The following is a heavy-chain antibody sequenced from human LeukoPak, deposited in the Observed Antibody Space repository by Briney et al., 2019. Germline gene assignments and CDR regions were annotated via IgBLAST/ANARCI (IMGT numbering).Heavy chain of an antibody. D-gene: IGHD1-14*01. Sequence: PGGSLRLSCAPSGFTFSSYTMLWVRQAPGKGLEWVSAISGSSGTTNYAGSVKGRFTISRDNSKDTLYLQMDSLRAEDAALYYWARKVAGRNPFDYWGQGTLVTVSS. CDR2: ISGSSGTT. CDR3: ARKVAGRNPFDY. CDR1: GFTFSSYT. J-gene: IGHJ4*02. V-gene: IGHV3-23*01.